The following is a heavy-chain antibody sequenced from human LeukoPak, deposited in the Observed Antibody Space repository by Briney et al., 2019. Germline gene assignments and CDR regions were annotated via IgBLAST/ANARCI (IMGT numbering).Heavy chain of an antibody. CDR3: ARSLGDNGEFDY. CDR2: IYYSGST. Sequence: SETLSLTCTVSGGSVSSGSYYWSWIRQPPGKGLEWIGYIYYSGSTSYNPSLKSRVTISGDTSKNQFSLKVSSVTAADTAVYYCARSLGDNGEFDYWGQGTLVTVSS. J-gene: IGHJ4*02. V-gene: IGHV4-61*01. D-gene: IGHD2-21*02. CDR1: GGSVSSGSYY.